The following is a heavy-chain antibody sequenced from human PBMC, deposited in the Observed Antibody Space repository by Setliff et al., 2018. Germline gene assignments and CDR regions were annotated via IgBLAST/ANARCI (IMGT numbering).Heavy chain of an antibody. V-gene: IGHV4-59*11. CDR3: ARLRKSTPHWYFDL. J-gene: IGHJ2*01. CDR2: IYYTGST. CDR1: GVSISSHY. Sequence: PSETLSLTCTVSGVSISSHYWSWVRQPPGKGLECIGDIYYTGSTKYNPSLWSRLTMSIDTSKKQFSLRLTSVSAADTAVYYCARLRKSTPHWYFDLWGRGTLVTVPQ.